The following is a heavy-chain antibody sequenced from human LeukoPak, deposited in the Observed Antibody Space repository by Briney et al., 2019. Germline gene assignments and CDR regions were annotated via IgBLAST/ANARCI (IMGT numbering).Heavy chain of an antibody. CDR1: GFTFSSYE. CDR2: ISGSGGST. CDR3: ANFSQEEPRRYYYMDV. J-gene: IGHJ6*03. V-gene: IGHV3-23*01. Sequence: GGSLRLSCAASGFTFSSYEMNWVRQAPGKGLEWVSAISGSGGSTYYADSVKGRFTISRDNSKNTLYLQMNSLRAEDTAVYYCANFSQEEPRRYYYMDVWGKGTTVTISS. D-gene: IGHD1-26*01.